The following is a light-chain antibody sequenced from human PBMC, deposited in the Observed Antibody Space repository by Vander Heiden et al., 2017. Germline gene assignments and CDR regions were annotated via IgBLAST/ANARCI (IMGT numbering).Light chain of an antibody. CDR3: QQRNNGRPLYT. Sequence: DIVLTQSPASLSLSPGDTATLSCRASQSVSSYLVWYQQKPGQAPRLLIYDASNRATGIKARFSGSEYGTDFTLTINSLEPEDFAVYYCQQRNNGRPLYTFGQGTKLEIK. CDR2: DAS. CDR1: QSVSSY. J-gene: IGKJ2*01. V-gene: IGKV3-11*01.